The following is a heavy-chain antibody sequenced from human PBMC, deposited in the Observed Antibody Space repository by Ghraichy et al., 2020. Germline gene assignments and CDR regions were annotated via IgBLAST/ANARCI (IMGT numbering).Heavy chain of an antibody. J-gene: IGHJ4*02. Sequence: GGSLRLSCAASGFTFSSYSMNWVRQAPGKGLEWVSSISSSSSYIYYADSVKGRFTISRDNAKNSLYLQMNSLRAEDTAVYYCARGQRQEEVQYNDFDYWGQGTLVTVSS. CDR3: ARGQRQEEVQYNDFDY. D-gene: IGHD1-14*01. CDR1: GFTFSSYS. V-gene: IGHV3-21*01. CDR2: ISSSSSYI.